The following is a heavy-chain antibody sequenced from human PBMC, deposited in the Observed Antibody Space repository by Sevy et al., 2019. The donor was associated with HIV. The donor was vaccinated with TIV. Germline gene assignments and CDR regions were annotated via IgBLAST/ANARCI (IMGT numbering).Heavy chain of an antibody. CDR3: ASTWGSGGY. D-gene: IGHD7-27*01. V-gene: IGHV3-74*01. J-gene: IGHJ4*02. CDR1: GFTLSSYW. CDR2: INSDGSRT. Sequence: GGSLRLSCAASGFTLSSYWMHWVRQAPGKGLVWVSRINSDGSRTSYADSVKGRFTISRDNAKNTLYLQMNSLRAEDTAVYYCASTWGSGGYWGQGTLVTVSS.